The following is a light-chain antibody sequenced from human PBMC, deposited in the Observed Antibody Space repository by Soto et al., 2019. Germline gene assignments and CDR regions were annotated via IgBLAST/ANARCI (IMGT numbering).Light chain of an antibody. CDR3: QQYNSYPLT. Sequence: DIQMTQSPSTLSASVGDRVTITCRASESISTWLAWYQQKPGKAPKLLIYKASSLESGVPSRFSGSGSGTEFTLTISSLQPDVFATYCCQQYNSYPLTFGGGTKVEI. CDR2: KAS. J-gene: IGKJ4*01. CDR1: ESISTW. V-gene: IGKV1-5*03.